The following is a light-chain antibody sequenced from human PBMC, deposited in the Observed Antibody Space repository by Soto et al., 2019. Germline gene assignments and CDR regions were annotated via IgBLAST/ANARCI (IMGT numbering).Light chain of an antibody. CDR3: SSYAGSNNLV. CDR1: SSDIGGYNY. CDR2: EVS. V-gene: IGLV2-8*01. J-gene: IGLJ2*01. Sequence: QSALTQPPSASGSPGQSVAISCTGTSSDIGGYNYVSWYQQHPGKAPKLMIFEVSQRPSGVPDRFSGSKSGNTASLTFSGLQAEDEADYYCSSYAGSNNLVFGGGTKLTVL.